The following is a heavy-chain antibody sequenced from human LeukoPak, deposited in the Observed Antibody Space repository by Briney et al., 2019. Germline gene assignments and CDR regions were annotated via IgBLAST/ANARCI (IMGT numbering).Heavy chain of an antibody. CDR2: ISNGGST. CDR3: VRLQPNTGEWAFGI. D-gene: IGHD1-1*01. V-gene: IGHV4-59*01. J-gene: IGHJ3*02. CDR1: GGSISTYY. Sequence: SETLSLTCTVSGGSISTYYWSWIRQPPGEGLEWIGYISNGGSTKYNPSLKSRVTISVDTSKNQLSLKLRSVTAADTAVYHCVRLQPNTGEWAFGIWGQGTMVSVSS.